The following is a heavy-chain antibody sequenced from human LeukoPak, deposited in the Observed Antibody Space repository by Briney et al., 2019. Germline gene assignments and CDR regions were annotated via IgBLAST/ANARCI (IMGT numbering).Heavy chain of an antibody. CDR3: ARDAYYYDSRTFDY. CDR2: IKQDGSEK. D-gene: IGHD3-22*01. J-gene: IGHJ4*02. Sequence: GGSLRLSCAASGFTFSSYWMSWVRQAPGKGLEWVANIKQDGSEKYYVDSVKGRFTISRDNAKNSLYLQMNSLRAEDTAVYYCARDAYYYDSRTFDYWGQGTLVTVSS. V-gene: IGHV3-7*01. CDR1: GFTFSSYW.